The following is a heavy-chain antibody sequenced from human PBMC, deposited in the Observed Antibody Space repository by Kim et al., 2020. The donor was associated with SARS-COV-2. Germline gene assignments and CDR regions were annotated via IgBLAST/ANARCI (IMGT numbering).Heavy chain of an antibody. Sequence: SETLSLTCTVSGGSISSYYWSWIRQPAGKGLEWIGRIYTSGSTNYNPSLKSRVTMSVDTSKNQFSLKLSSVTAADTAVYYCARDPKYYYGSGSRYYYYGMDVWGQGTTVTVSS. CDR2: IYTSGST. CDR1: GGSISSYY. J-gene: IGHJ6*02. V-gene: IGHV4-4*07. D-gene: IGHD3-10*01. CDR3: ARDPKYYYGSGSRYYYYGMDV.